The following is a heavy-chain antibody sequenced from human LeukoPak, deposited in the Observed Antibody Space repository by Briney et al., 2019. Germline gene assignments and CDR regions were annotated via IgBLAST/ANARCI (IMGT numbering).Heavy chain of an antibody. V-gene: IGHV3-23*01. J-gene: IGHJ5*02. CDR1: GFTFRSSA. D-gene: IGHD6-13*01. CDR3: AKDGYSSSWYNWFDP. CDR2: ISGSSRST. Sequence: GGSLRLSCAASGFTFRSSAMSWVRQAPGKGLEWVSAISGSSRSTYYAKAVKGRFTNSRDNSKNTLYLQMNSLRAEETAVYHCAKDGYSSSWYNWFDPWGQGTLVTVSS.